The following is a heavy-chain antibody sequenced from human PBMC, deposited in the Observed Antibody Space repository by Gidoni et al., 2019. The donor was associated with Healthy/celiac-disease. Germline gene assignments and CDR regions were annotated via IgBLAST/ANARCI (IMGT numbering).Heavy chain of an antibody. Sequence: QVQLVQSGAEVKQPGSSVKVPCKASGGTFSSYAISWVRQAPGQGLEWMGGIIPIFGTANYAQKFQGRVTITADESTSTAYMELSSLRSEDTAVYYCARRVVVPAAIPYYYYGMDVWGQGTTVTVSS. V-gene: IGHV1-69*01. D-gene: IGHD2-2*01. CDR3: ARRVVVPAAIPYYYYGMDV. CDR1: GGTFSSYA. J-gene: IGHJ6*02. CDR2: IIPIFGTA.